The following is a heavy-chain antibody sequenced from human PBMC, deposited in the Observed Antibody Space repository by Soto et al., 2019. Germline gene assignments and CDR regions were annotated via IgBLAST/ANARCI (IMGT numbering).Heavy chain of an antibody. Sequence: ASVKVYCKASGGTFSSYAISWVRQAPGQGLEWMGGIIPIFGTANYAQKFQGRVTITADESTSTAYMELSSLRSEDTAVYYCARVYYDSSGYYYQSDYWGQGTLVTVSS. CDR1: GGTFSSYA. CDR3: ARVYYDSSGYYYQSDY. D-gene: IGHD3-22*01. V-gene: IGHV1-69*01. J-gene: IGHJ4*02. CDR2: IIPIFGTA.